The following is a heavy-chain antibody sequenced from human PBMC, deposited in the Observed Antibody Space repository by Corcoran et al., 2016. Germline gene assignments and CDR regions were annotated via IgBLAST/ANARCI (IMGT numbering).Heavy chain of an antibody. CDR2: ISAYNGNT. D-gene: IGHD2-2*01. Sequence: QVQLVQSGAEVKKPGASVKVSCKASGYTFTSYGISWVRQAPGQGLEGMGWISAYNGNTNYAQKIQGRVTMNTETDTSTAYMELRSLRSDDTAEYYCARESVVVPAAHYYYYGMDVWGQGTTVTVSS. CDR3: ARESVVVPAAHYYYYGMDV. CDR1: GYTFTSYG. J-gene: IGHJ6*02. V-gene: IGHV1-18*01.